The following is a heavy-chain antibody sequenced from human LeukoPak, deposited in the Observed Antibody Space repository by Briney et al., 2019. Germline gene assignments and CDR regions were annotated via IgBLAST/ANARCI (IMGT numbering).Heavy chain of an antibody. CDR2: IIPIFGTA. D-gene: IGHD3-9*01. CDR3: ARAGNVLRYFDWLFPFDY. V-gene: IGHV1-69*05. Sequence: SVKVSCKASGGTFSSYAISWVRQAPGQGLEWMGGIIPIFGTANYAQKFQGRVTITTDESTSTAYMELSSLRSEDTAVYYCARAGNVLRYFDWLFPFDYWGQGTLVTVFS. J-gene: IGHJ4*02. CDR1: GGTFSSYA.